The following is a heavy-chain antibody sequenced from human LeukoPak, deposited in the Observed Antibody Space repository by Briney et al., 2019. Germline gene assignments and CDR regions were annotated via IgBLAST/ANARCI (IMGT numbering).Heavy chain of an antibody. V-gene: IGHV3-30*03. CDR1: GFTFSSYG. D-gene: IGHD2-8*01. Sequence: GGSLRLSCAASGFTFSSYGMHWVRQSPGRGLEWLSFISFDGSNEFYADSLKGRFTISRDNSKDTLYLQMDSLRAEDTAVYYCARRDSSVLSGFDYWGQGTLVTGSS. CDR3: ARRDSSVLSGFDY. CDR2: ISFDGSNE. J-gene: IGHJ4*02.